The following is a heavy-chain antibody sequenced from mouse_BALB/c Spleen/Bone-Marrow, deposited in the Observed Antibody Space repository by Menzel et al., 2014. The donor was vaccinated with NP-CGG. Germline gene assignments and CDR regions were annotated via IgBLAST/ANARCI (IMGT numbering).Heavy chain of an antibody. CDR1: GFTFSSFG. Sequence: EVHLVESGGGLVQPGGSRKLSCAASGFTFSSFGMHWVRRAPEKGLEWVAYISSGSSNINYADTVKGRFTISRDNPKNTLFLQMTSLRSEDTAVYYCARLGYYYAMDYWGQGTSVTVSS. V-gene: IGHV5-17*02. CDR3: ARLGYYYAMDY. J-gene: IGHJ4*01. D-gene: IGHD2-2*01. CDR2: ISSGSSNI.